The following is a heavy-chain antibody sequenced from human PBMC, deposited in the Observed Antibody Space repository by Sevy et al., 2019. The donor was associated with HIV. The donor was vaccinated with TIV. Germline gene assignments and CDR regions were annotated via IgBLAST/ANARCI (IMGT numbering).Heavy chain of an antibody. CDR2: ISGLSNYI. D-gene: IGHD2-2*01. CDR1: GFTFSSYS. J-gene: IGHJ5*02. Sequence: GGSLRLSCAASGFTFSSYSMNWVRQAPGKGLEWVSSISGLSNYIYYADSVKGRFTNSRDNAKNSLYLQMNSLRAEDTAVYYCARDRCTITSCHEGNWFDPWGQGTLVTVSS. V-gene: IGHV3-21*01. CDR3: ARDRCTITSCHEGNWFDP.